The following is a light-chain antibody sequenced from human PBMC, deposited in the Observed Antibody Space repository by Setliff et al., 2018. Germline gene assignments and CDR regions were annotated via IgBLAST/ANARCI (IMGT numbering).Light chain of an antibody. CDR1: SSDVGGYNY. J-gene: IGLJ1*01. CDR3: SSYAGSNTPYV. Sequence: QSPLTQPPSASGSPGQSVTISCTGTSSDVGGYNYVSWYQQHPGKAPKLMIYEVSKRPSGVPDRFSGSKSGNTASLTVSGLHAEDEADYYCSSYAGSNTPYVFGTGTKVTVL. V-gene: IGLV2-8*01. CDR2: EVS.